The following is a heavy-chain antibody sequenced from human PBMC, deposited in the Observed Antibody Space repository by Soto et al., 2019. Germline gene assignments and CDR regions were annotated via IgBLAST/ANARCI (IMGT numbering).Heavy chain of an antibody. CDR1: GGSISSYY. D-gene: IGHD4-17*01. CDR3: ARERLRRGGWFYP. V-gene: IGHV4-59*01. CDR2: IYYSGST. Sequence: SETLSLTCTVSGGSISSYYWSWIRQPPGKGLEWIGYIYYSGSTNYNPSLKSRVTISVDTSKNQFSLKLSSVTAADTAVYYCARERLRRGGWFYPWGQGTLVTVSS. J-gene: IGHJ5*02.